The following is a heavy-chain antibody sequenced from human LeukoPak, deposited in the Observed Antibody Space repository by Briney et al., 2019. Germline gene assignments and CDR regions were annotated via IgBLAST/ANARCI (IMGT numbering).Heavy chain of an antibody. V-gene: IGHV3-74*01. CDR1: GFVFSNNW. CDR2: INSDGSSI. Sequence: PGGSLRLSCAASGFVFSNNWMYWVRQAPGGGLVWVSRINSDGSSIAYADSVKGRFTISRDNAKNTLFLQMNSLTVEDTAMYYCAKDLSWGATDYWGQGTLVTVSS. D-gene: IGHD6-13*01. J-gene: IGHJ4*02. CDR3: AKDLSWGATDY.